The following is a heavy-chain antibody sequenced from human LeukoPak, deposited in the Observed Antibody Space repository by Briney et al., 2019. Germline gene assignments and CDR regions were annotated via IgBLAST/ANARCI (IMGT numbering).Heavy chain of an antibody. CDR2: INGDGTST. CDR1: EFSFSRYW. Sequence: PGESLTLSRALAEFSFSRYWIHCVRHVDGQVRVWVSRINGDGTSTIYADSGKGRFTISRDKGRKTLYMRMDSLRAAVTAVYYCATGSYVVVVAALFDYWGQGTLVTVSS. J-gene: IGHJ4*02. D-gene: IGHD2-15*01. CDR3: ATGSYVVVVAALFDY. V-gene: IGHV3-74*01.